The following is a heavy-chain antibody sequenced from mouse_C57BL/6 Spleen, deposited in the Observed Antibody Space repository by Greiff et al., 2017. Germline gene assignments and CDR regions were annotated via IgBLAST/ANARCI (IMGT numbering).Heavy chain of an antibody. CDR3: AALGSYFDY. J-gene: IGHJ2*01. CDR2: IDPSDSYT. Sequence: QVQLQQPGAELVMPGASVKLSCKASGYTFTSYWMHWVKQRPGQGLEWIGEIDPSDSYTNYNQKFKGKSTWTVDKSSSTAYMQLSSLTSEDSAVYYCAALGSYFDYWGQGTTLTVSS. V-gene: IGHV1-69*01. CDR1: GYTFTSYW.